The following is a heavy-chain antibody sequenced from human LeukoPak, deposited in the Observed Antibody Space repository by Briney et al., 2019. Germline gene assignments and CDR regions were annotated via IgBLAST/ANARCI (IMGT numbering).Heavy chain of an antibody. Sequence: SGTLSLTCTVSGGPIRSNYWSWIRQTGGKGLEWIGRIYVTDLINYNPAPESRVTISVDMSKNQLSLNLTSVTAADTAIYYCARGFGSGTSPFDNWGRGTLVTVSS. V-gene: IGHV4-4*07. CDR2: IYVTDLI. CDR1: GGPIRSNY. J-gene: IGHJ4*02. D-gene: IGHD3-10*01. CDR3: ARGFGSGTSPFDN.